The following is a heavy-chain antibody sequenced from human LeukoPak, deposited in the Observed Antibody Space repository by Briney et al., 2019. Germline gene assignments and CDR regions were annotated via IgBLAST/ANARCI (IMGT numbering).Heavy chain of an antibody. Sequence: PGGSLRLSCAAPGFIFDNYAIHWVRHAPAKGLEWVSLISGDGGSTFYADSVRGRFTISRDNTRKSLSLQMSSLRSEDTALYYCARESETSGWYDYWGQGTLVTVSS. CDR1: GFIFDNYA. CDR3: ARESETSGWYDY. V-gene: IGHV3-43*02. CDR2: ISGDGGST. D-gene: IGHD6-19*01. J-gene: IGHJ4*02.